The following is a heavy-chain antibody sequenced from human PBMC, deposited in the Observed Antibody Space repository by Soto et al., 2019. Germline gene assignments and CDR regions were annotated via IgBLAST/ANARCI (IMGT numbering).Heavy chain of an antibody. Sequence: QLQLQESGPGLVKPSETLSLTCTVSGGSISSSSYYWGWIRQPPGKGLEWIGSIYYSGSTYYNPSLKSRVTISVDTSKNQFSLKLSSVTAADTAVYYCARLSDFWSGYHPQGGVPGYWGQGTLVTVYS. CDR3: ARLSDFWSGYHPQGGVPGY. V-gene: IGHV4-39*01. CDR1: GGSISSSSYY. D-gene: IGHD3-3*01. J-gene: IGHJ4*02. CDR2: IYYSGST.